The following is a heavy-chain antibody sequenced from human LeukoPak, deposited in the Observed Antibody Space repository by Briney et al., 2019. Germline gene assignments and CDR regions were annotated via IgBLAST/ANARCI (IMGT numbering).Heavy chain of an antibody. J-gene: IGHJ4*02. CDR2: IYYSGST. V-gene: IGHV4-30-4*01. CDR1: GGSISSGDYY. CDR3: ARASLEWLSSFDY. Sequence: SETLSLTCTVSGGSISSGDYYWSWIRQPPGKGPEWIGYIYYSGSTYYNPSLKSRVTISVDTSKNQFSLKLISVTAADTAVYYCARASLEWLSSFDYWGQGTLVTVSS. D-gene: IGHD3-3*01.